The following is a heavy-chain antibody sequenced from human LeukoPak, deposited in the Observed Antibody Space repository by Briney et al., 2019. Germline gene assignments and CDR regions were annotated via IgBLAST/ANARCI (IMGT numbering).Heavy chain of an antibody. Sequence: GGSLRLSCAASGFTFTYSAMTWVRQAPGNGLEWVSTVSGSGGNTYYADSVKGRFTISRDNSENTVSLQMNSLRAQDTAVYYCAKSLAVPGSPDQWGQGTLVTVSS. V-gene: IGHV3-23*01. CDR3: AKSLAVPGSPDQ. J-gene: IGHJ4*02. CDR1: GFTFTYSA. CDR2: VSGSGGNT. D-gene: IGHD6-19*01.